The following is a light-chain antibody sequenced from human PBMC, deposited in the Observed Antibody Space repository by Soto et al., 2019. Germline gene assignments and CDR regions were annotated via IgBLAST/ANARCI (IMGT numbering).Light chain of an antibody. Sequence: EIVMTQSPGTLSVSPGGRVTLSCRASQSVSSNLAWYQQTPGQAPRLLIYGASTRATGIPARFSGSGSGTEFTLTISSLQSEDFAVYYCQQYNNWPPWTFGQGTKVDIK. CDR2: GAS. V-gene: IGKV3-15*01. CDR3: QQYNNWPPWT. CDR1: QSVSSN. J-gene: IGKJ1*01.